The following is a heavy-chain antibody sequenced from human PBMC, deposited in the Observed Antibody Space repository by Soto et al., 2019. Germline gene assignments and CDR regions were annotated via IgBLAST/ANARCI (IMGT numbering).Heavy chain of an antibody. D-gene: IGHD6-25*01. V-gene: IGHV3-11*01. Sequence: QVQLVESGGGLVKPGGSVRLSCAASAFPFSGYYMSWIRQAPGKGLEWISYISSSGSTIFYADSVEGRFTVSTDNAKTSLYLQMNSLRAEDTAVYYCARGSSGRSKDWGPGTLVTVSS. J-gene: IGHJ4*02. CDR2: ISSSGSTI. CDR3: ARGSSGRSKD. CDR1: AFPFSGYY.